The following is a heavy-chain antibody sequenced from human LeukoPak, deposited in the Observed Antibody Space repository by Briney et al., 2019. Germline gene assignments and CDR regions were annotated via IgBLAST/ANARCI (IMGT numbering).Heavy chain of an antibody. V-gene: IGHV3-30-3*01. CDR2: ISYDGSNK. CDR3: ARDPESSSFFDY. CDR1: GFTFSTYA. D-gene: IGHD6-6*01. J-gene: IGHJ4*02. Sequence: GGSLRLSCAASGFTFSTYAMHWVRQAPGKGLEWVAVISYDGSNKYYADSVKGRFTISRDNSKNTLYLQMNSLRAEDTAVFYCARDPESSSFFDYWGQGTLVTVSS.